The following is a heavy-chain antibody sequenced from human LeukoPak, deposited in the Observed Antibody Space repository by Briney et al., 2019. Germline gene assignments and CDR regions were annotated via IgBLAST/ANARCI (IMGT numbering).Heavy chain of an antibody. J-gene: IGHJ4*02. Sequence: GASVTVSCKASGYTFTGYYMDWVRQAPGQGLEWMGRINPNSGGTNYAQKFQGRVTMTRDTSISTAYMELSRLRSDDTAVYYCAREDNLGSGSSPNDYWGQGTLVTVSS. CDR3: AREDNLGSGSSPNDY. V-gene: IGHV1-2*06. CDR1: GYTFTGYY. D-gene: IGHD6-19*01. CDR2: INPNSGGT.